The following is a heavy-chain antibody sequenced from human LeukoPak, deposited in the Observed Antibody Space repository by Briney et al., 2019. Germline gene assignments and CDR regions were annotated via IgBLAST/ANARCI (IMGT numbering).Heavy chain of an antibody. V-gene: IGHV3-23*01. J-gene: IGHJ6*03. D-gene: IGHD5-12*01. Sequence: GGSLRLSCAASGFTFNKYAMSWVRQAPGKGLEWVSAISGSDAGTYYADSVKGRFTISRDNSKNTLYLQMNSLRAEDTAVYYCAKYSGYEYYYHYYMDVWGKGTTVTISS. CDR1: GFTFNKYA. CDR3: AKYSGYEYYYHYYMDV. CDR2: ISGSDAGT.